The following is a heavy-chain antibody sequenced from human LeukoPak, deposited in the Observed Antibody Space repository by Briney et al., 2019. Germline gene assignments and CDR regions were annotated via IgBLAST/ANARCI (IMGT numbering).Heavy chain of an antibody. CDR3: ARALSFGEIIAPYYFDY. V-gene: IGHV1-46*01. CDR2: INPSGGST. J-gene: IGHJ4*02. Sequence: ASVKVSCKASGYTFTNHYMHWVRQAPGQGLEWMGIINPSGGSTNSPQKFQGRFTMTRDTSTSTVYMELSSLRFEDTAVYYCARALSFGEIIAPYYFDYWGQGTLVTVSS. CDR1: GYTFTNHY. D-gene: IGHD3-16*02.